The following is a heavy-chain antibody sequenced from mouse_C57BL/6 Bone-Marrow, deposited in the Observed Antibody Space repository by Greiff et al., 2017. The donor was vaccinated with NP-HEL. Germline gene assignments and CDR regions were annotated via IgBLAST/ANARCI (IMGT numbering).Heavy chain of an antibody. J-gene: IGHJ3*01. CDR3: ARRDYGSSYAWFAY. CDR1: GFTFSDYY. D-gene: IGHD1-1*01. Sequence: DVKLVESGGGLVQPGGSLKLSCAASGFTFSDYYMYWVRQTPEKRLEWVAYISNGGGSTYYPDTVKGRFTISRDNAKNTLYLQMSRLKSEDTAMYYCARRDYGSSYAWFAYWGQGTLVTVSA. CDR2: ISNGGGST. V-gene: IGHV5-12*01.